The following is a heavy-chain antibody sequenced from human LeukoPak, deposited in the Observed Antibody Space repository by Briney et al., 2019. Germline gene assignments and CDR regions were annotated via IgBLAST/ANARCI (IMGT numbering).Heavy chain of an antibody. CDR1: GDSISSSIYY. CDR2: IYYSGST. Sequence: PSETLSLTCTVSGDSISSSIYYWAWIRQPPGKGLEWIGSIYYSGSTYYNPSLRSRVTISVDTSKNQFSLKLSSVTAADTAVYYCARTKGISNWLYYFDYWGQGTLVTVSS. CDR3: ARTKGISNWLYYFDY. J-gene: IGHJ4*02. V-gene: IGHV4-39*07. D-gene: IGHD6-13*01.